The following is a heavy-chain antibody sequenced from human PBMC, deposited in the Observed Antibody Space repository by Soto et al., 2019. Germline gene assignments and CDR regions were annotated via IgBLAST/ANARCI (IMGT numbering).Heavy chain of an antibody. CDR2: TYYRSKWYN. CDR3: PRPIGTDLDILASNFYFFFGMGV. V-gene: IGHV6-1*01. D-gene: IGHD5-12*01. CDR1: GDSVSSNSAA. J-gene: IGHJ6*02. Sequence: SQTLPLTCAISGDSVSSNSAAWNWSGQSPSRGLEWLGRTYYRSKWYNYYAVSVKSRITINPDTSKNQFSLQLNSVTPEDTAVYYCPRPIGTDLDILASNFYFFFGMGVRGPRTTVPRSS.